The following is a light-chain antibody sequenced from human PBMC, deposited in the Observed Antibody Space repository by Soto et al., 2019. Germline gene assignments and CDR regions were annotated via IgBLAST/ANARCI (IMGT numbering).Light chain of an antibody. CDR2: GAS. Sequence: EIVMTQSPATLSVSPGERATLSCRASQTVSSNLAWYQQKPGQAPRLLIYGASTRATGIPARFSGSGSGTEFTLTISGRQSEDFAVYYCQHYNYWPPYTFGQGTKLEIK. J-gene: IGKJ2*01. V-gene: IGKV3-15*01. CDR3: QHYNYWPPYT. CDR1: QTVSSN.